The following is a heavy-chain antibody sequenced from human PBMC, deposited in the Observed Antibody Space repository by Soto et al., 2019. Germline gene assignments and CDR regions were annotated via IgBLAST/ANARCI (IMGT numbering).Heavy chain of an antibody. V-gene: IGHV4-38-2*02. CDR2: RYSTGTT. CDR1: GYSINSGYI. J-gene: IGHJ5*02. CDR3: VARATVVNSPWFDP. Sequence: SEPLSLTCTVCGYSINSGYIWCCVSRPPGQGLEWIGSRYSTGTTYYNPSLRRRVKMSVDTSKNQLSLVLRSVTAADTAVYYCVARATVVNSPWFDPWGQGTQVTVSS. D-gene: IGHD1-1*01.